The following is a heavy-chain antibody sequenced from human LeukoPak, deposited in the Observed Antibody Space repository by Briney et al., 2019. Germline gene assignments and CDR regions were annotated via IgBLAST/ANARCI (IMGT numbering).Heavy chain of an antibody. D-gene: IGHD6-19*01. CDR2: INPNSGGT. Sequence: ASVKVSCKASGGTFSSYAISWVRQAPGQGLEWMGWINPNSGGTNYAQKFQGRVTMTRDTSISTAYMELSRLRSDDTAVYYCARGVSGSGWYLFSYWFDPWGQGTLVTVSS. V-gene: IGHV1-2*02. CDR3: ARGVSGSGWYLFSYWFDP. J-gene: IGHJ5*02. CDR1: GGTFSSYA.